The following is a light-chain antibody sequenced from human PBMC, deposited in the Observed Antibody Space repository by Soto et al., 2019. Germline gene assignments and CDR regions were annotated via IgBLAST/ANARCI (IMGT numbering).Light chain of an antibody. Sequence: KMTQSPSSLAAFVGAGVTIICQASQNINNYLNWYQQTPGRAPKLLIYDASNVEAGVPSRFSGSGSGTDSTFTISRLQPEDIATYYCQQYEKLPTFGQGTRLEIK. CDR3: QQYEKLPT. J-gene: IGKJ5*01. CDR1: QNINNY. CDR2: DAS. V-gene: IGKV1-33*01.